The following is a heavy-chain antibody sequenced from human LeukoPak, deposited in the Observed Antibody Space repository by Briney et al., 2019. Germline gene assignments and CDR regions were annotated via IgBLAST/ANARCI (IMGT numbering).Heavy chain of an antibody. CDR1: GFTFSSYG. J-gene: IGHJ4*02. Sequence: GGSLRLSCAASGFTFSSYGMHWVRQAPGKGLEWVAVIWYDGSNKYYADSVKGRFTISRDNSKNTLYLQMNSLRAEDTAVYYCARAPGVPNYFDYWGQGTLVTVSS. CDR3: ARAPGVPNYFDY. CDR2: IWYDGSNK. V-gene: IGHV3-33*01. D-gene: IGHD3-10*01.